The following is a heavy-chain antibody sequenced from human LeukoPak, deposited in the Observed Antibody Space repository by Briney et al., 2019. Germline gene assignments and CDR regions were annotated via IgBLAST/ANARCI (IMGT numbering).Heavy chain of an antibody. J-gene: IGHJ4*02. V-gene: IGHV3-23*01. CDR3: AKGADDYIWGSYRLYYFDY. CDR2: ISGSGGST. D-gene: IGHD3-16*02. Sequence: GGSLRLSCAASGFTFSTSAMNWVRQAPGKGLEWVSAISGSGGSTYYADSVKGRFTISRDNSKNTLYLQMNSLRAEDTAVYYCAKGADDYIWGSYRLYYFDYWGQGTLVTVSS. CDR1: GFTFSTSA.